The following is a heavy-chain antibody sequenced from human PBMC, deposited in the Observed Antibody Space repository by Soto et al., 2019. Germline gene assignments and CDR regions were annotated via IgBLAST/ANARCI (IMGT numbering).Heavy chain of an antibody. Sequence: GESLKLSCKVSGYTFITYWIAWVRQMPGEGLEWMAIINPADSDIRYSPSFQGQVTVSVDKSINTAYLQWSSLKASDTATYYCTRPQSSGWYDYWGQGTLVTVSS. V-gene: IGHV5-51*01. D-gene: IGHD3-22*01. CDR3: TRPQSSGWYDY. CDR2: INPADSDI. CDR1: GYTFITYW. J-gene: IGHJ4*02.